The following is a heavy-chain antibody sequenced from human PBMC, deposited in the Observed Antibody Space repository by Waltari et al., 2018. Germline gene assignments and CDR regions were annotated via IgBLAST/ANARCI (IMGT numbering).Heavy chain of an antibody. CDR3: ARQGVETGYWSGGSGYPIYFDY. CDR1: GYSISSGYY. Sequence: QVQLQESGPGLVKPSETLSLTCAVSGYSISSGYYWGWIRQPPGKGLEWIGSIYHSGSPDNTPARKSRVTVSVDTAKNQFTLKLGSVTAADTAVYYCARQGVETGYWSGGSGYPIYFDYWGQGTLVTVSS. J-gene: IGHJ4*02. D-gene: IGHD2-15*01. V-gene: IGHV4-38-2*01. CDR2: IYHSGSP.